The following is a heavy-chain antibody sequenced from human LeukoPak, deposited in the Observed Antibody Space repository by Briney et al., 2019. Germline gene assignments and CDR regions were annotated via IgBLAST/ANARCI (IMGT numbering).Heavy chain of an antibody. J-gene: IGHJ4*02. Sequence: GRSLRLSCAASGFTFDDYAMHWVRQAPGKGLEWVSAISGSGGSTYYADSVKGRFTISRDNSKNTLYLQMNSLRAEDTAVYYCARSDLWCFDYWGQGTLVTVSS. V-gene: IGHV3-23*01. CDR1: GFTFDDYA. D-gene: IGHD2-8*01. CDR2: ISGSGGST. CDR3: ARSDLWCFDY.